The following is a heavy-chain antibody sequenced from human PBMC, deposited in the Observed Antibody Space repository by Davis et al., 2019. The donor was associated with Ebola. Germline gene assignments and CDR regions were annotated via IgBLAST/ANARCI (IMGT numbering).Heavy chain of an antibody. D-gene: IGHD6-6*01. CDR2: ISWNSGSI. CDR3: AKDISLHSSSGSTYYFDY. Sequence: SLKISCAASGFTFSDYYMSWIRQAPGKGLAWVSGISWNSGSIGYADSVKGRFTISRDNAKNSLYLQMNSLRAEDTALYYCAKDISLHSSSGSTYYFDYWGQGTLVTVSS. V-gene: IGHV3-9*01. J-gene: IGHJ4*02. CDR1: GFTFSDYY.